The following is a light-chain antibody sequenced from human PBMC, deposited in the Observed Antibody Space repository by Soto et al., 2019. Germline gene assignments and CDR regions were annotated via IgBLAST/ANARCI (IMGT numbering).Light chain of an antibody. CDR2: WAS. V-gene: IGKV4-1*01. CDR3: QQYYSTPPT. J-gene: IGKJ1*01. CDR1: QSVLYRSNNKNH. Sequence: DIVMTQSPDSLAVSLGERATINCKSSQSVLYRSNNKNHLAWYQQKPGQPPKLLIYWASTRESGVPDRFSGSGSGTDFPLTISSLQAEDVAVYYGQQYYSTPPTFGQGTKVDIK.